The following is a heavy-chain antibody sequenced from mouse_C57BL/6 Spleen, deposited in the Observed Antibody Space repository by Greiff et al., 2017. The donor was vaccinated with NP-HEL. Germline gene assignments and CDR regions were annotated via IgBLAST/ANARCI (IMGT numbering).Heavy chain of an antibody. CDR1: GYSFTDYN. CDR3: ARRYYGSSYRYFDV. D-gene: IGHD1-1*01. Sequence: EVQLQQSGPELVKPGASVKISCKASGYSFTDYNMNWVKQSNGKSLEWIGVINPNYGTTSYNQKFKGKATLTVDQSSSTAYMQLSSLTSEDSAVYYCARRYYGSSYRYFDVWGTGTTVTVSS. V-gene: IGHV1-39*01. CDR2: INPNYGTT. J-gene: IGHJ1*03.